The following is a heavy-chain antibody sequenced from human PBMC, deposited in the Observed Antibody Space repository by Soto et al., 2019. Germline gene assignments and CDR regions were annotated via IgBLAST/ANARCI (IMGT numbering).Heavy chain of an antibody. Sequence: GGSLRLPCAASGFTFSSYSMNWVRQAPGKGLEWVSSISSSSSYIYYADSVKGRFTISRDNAKNSLYLQMNSLRAEDTAVYYCARERYCTNGVCYAFDIWGQGTMVTVSS. D-gene: IGHD2-8*01. CDR2: ISSSSSYI. CDR3: ARERYCTNGVCYAFDI. CDR1: GFTFSSYS. J-gene: IGHJ3*02. V-gene: IGHV3-21*01.